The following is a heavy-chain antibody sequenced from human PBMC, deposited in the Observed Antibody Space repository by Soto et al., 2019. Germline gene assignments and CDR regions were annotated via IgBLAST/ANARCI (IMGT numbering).Heavy chain of an antibody. Sequence: PGGSLRLSCAASGYALSDYSMNWVRQAPGKGLEWVSYVGRNTKGRSTKYIFYSDSVRGRFTISRDDARSSVFLQLNSLRDEDTAVYYCVRDRDWAFDIWGQGTLVTVSS. CDR2: VGRNTKGRSTKYI. CDR3: VRDRDWAFDI. J-gene: IGHJ4*03. V-gene: IGHV3-48*02. CDR1: GYALSDYS. D-gene: IGHD3-9*01.